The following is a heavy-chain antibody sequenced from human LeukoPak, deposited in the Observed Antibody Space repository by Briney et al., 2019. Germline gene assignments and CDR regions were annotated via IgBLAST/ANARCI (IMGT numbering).Heavy chain of an antibody. D-gene: IGHD2-15*01. CDR1: GDSINYYY. Sequence: SESLSVTCTVSGDSINYYYWCWIRHSPGKGLGCIGYVYYNVSAKYNRSPNTGVTTSIDMSKNQFALKVSSGTAADTAIYYCARKGGHFDYWGQGTLVTVSS. CDR2: VYYNVSA. CDR3: ARKGGHFDY. V-gene: IGHV4-59*01. J-gene: IGHJ4*02.